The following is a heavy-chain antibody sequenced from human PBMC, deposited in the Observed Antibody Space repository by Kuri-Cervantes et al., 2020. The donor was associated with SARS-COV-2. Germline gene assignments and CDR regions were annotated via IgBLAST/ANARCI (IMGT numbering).Heavy chain of an antibody. D-gene: IGHD1-26*01. Sequence: ASVKVSCKASGYIFTSYGISWVRQAPGQGLEWMGWISAYNLKTIYAQKVQDRVTMTVDTSTDTAFMGVRSLRSDDTAVYYCARDRWDAILDYWGQGTLVTVSS. CDR3: ARDRWDAILDY. V-gene: IGHV1-18*04. J-gene: IGHJ4*02. CDR1: GYIFTSYG. CDR2: ISAYNLKT.